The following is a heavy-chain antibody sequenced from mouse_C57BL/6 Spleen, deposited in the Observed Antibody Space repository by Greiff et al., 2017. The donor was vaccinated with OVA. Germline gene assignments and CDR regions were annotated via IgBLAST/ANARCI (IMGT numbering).Heavy chain of an antibody. CDR2: IYPGDGAT. Sequence: VQLQQSGAELVKPGASVKISCKASGYAFSSYWMNWVKQRPGQGLEWIGQIYPGDGATNYNGKFKGKATLTADKSSSTAYRQRSSLTSDDSAVYFCARGYGSSRWYFDVWGTGTTVTVSS. V-gene: IGHV1-80*01. D-gene: IGHD1-1*01. CDR1: GYAFSSYW. CDR3: ARGYGSSRWYFDV. J-gene: IGHJ1*03.